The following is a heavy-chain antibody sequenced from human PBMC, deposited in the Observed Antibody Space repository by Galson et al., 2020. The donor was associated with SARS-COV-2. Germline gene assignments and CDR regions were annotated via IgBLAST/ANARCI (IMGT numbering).Heavy chain of an antibody. CDR2: ILFSGSP. Sequence: SETLSLPCTVSGVSLSSFSWGWIRQPPGKGLGWGGYILFSGSPHYNPSLKSRVTISLDTAKNRLSLRLSSVTAADTAVYYCAREGYYDSSGYYHHDAFDIWGQGTMVTVSS. CDR1: GVSLSSFS. J-gene: IGHJ3*02. V-gene: IGHV4-59*01. CDR3: AREGYYDSSGYYHHDAFDI. D-gene: IGHD3-22*01.